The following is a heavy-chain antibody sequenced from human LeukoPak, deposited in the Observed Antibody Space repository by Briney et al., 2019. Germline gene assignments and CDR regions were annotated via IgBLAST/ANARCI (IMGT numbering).Heavy chain of an antibody. D-gene: IGHD6-13*01. CDR2: ISYDGSNK. Sequence: GGSLRLSCAASGFTFSSYGMHCVRQAPGKGLEWVAVISYDGSNKYYADCVRGRFTISRNNSKNTLYLQINSLRAEDTAVYYCAKVVAAAGTGYWGQGTLVTVSS. J-gene: IGHJ4*02. CDR1: GFTFSSYG. V-gene: IGHV3-30*18. CDR3: AKVVAAAGTGY.